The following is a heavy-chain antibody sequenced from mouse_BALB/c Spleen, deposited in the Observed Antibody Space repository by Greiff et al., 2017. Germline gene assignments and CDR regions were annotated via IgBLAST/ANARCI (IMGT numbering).Heavy chain of an antibody. CDR3: ARLRISTMIMDY. Sequence: QVQLQQSGAELARPGASVKMSCKASGYTFTSYTMHWVKQRPGQGLEWIGYINPSSGYTNYNQKFKDKATLTADKSSSTAYMQLSSLTSEDSAVYYCARLRISTMIMDYWGQGTSVTVSS. D-gene: IGHD2-4*01. CDR1: GYTFTSYT. CDR2: INPSSGYT. V-gene: IGHV1-4*01. J-gene: IGHJ4*01.